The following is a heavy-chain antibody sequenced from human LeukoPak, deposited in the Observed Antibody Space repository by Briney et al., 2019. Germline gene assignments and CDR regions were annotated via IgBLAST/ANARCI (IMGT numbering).Heavy chain of an antibody. CDR3: ARHLDSNGWYVIDY. CDR1: GGSIRSYH. V-gene: IGHV4-59*08. CDR2: IYYTGST. Sequence: SETLSLTCTVSGGSIRSYHWSWIRQPPGKGLEYIGYIYYTGSTNYNPSLKNRVTISLDTSKNQFSLNLSSMTAADTAVYYCARHLDSNGWYVIDYWGQGTLVTVSS. J-gene: IGHJ4*02. D-gene: IGHD6-19*01.